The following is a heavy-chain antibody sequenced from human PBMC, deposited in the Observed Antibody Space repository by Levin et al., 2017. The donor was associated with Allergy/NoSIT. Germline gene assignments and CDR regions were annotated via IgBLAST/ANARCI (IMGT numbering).Heavy chain of an antibody. CDR1: SGSISGYY. J-gene: IGHJ6*02. CDR2: IYYSGST. D-gene: IGHD6-13*01. CDR3: ARDYSVIAASGTHYFYGMDV. V-gene: IGHV4-59*01. Sequence: SETLSLTCTVSSGSISGYYWSWIRQPPGKGLEWIGYIYYSGSTNYNPSLKSRVTISLDTSKNQFSLKLTSVTAADTAMYYCARDYSVIAASGTHYFYGMDVWGQGTTVTVSS.